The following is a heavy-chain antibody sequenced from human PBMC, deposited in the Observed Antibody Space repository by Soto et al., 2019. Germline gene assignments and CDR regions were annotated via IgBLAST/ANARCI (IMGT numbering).Heavy chain of an antibody. CDR2: ISYGGSNK. V-gene: IGHV3-30*03. CDR3: ARGTTILGVVMYYYNGMDV. J-gene: IGHJ6*02. Sequence: PGGSRRLSCAASGFTFSSYDMHWVRQAPGKGLEWVAVISYGGSNKYYADSVKGRFTISRDNSKNTLYLQKNSLRAEDPAVYYCARGTTILGVVMYYYNGMDVWGQGPSVTVSS. CDR1: GFTFSSYD. D-gene: IGHD3-3*01.